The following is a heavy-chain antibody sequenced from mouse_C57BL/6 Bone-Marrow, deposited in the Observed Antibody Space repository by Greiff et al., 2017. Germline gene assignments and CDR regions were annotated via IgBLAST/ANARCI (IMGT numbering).Heavy chain of an antibody. Sequence: QVQLKESGPGLVQPSQSLSITCTVSGFSLTSYGVHWVRQSPGKGLEWLGVIWSGGSTDYNAAFISRLSISKDNSKSQVFFKMNSLQADDAAIYYCARKNYDYEGYFDVWGTGTTVTVSS. CDR2: IWSGGST. CDR1: GFSLTSYG. CDR3: ARKNYDYEGYFDV. V-gene: IGHV2-2*01. D-gene: IGHD2-4*01. J-gene: IGHJ1*03.